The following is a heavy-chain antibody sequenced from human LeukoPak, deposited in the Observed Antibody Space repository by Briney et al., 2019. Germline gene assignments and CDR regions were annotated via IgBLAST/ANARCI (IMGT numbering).Heavy chain of an antibody. CDR1: GFTFTAYS. D-gene: IGHD1-26*01. J-gene: IGHJ3*02. CDR3: ARGYPDAFDI. V-gene: IGHV3-20*04. Sequence: GGSLRLSCAASGFTFTAYSMNWLRQAPGKGLEWVSGINWNGGSTGYADSVKGRFTISRDNAKNSLYLQMNSLRAEDTALYYCARGYPDAFDIWGQGTMVTVSS. CDR2: INWNGGST.